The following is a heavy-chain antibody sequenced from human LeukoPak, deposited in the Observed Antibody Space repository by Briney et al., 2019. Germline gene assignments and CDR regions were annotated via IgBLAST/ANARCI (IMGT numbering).Heavy chain of an antibody. CDR2: ISSTSSYI. CDR1: GFSFSTYS. J-gene: IGHJ4*02. V-gene: IGHV3-21*01. D-gene: IGHD6-13*01. CDR3: ARDGRSSWYEDY. Sequence: GGSLRLSCAASGFSFSTYSMNWVRQAPGQGLEWVSSISSTSSYIYYADSVKGRFTISRDNAKNSLYLQMNSLGADDTALYYCARDGRSSWYEDYWGQGTLVTVSS.